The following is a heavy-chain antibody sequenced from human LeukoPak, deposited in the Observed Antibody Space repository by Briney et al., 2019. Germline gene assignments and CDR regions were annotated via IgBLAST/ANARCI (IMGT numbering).Heavy chain of an antibody. CDR2: ISYDGSNK. Sequence: GGSLRLSCAASGFTSSSYDMHWVRQAPGKGLEWVAVISYDGSNKYYAASVKGRFTISRDNSKNTLYLQMNSRRPEDTAVYYCAKDPSGDSFGSYGLDVWGQGTTVTVSS. CDR3: AKDPSGDSFGSYGLDV. J-gene: IGHJ6*02. CDR1: GFTSSSYD. D-gene: IGHD5-18*01. V-gene: IGHV3-30*18.